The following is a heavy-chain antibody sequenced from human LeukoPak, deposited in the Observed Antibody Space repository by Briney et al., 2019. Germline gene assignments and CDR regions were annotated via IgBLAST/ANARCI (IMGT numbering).Heavy chain of an antibody. CDR3: ARGPGIAVAGRHGDCYMDV. CDR1: GGSFSGYY. J-gene: IGHJ6*03. Sequence: SETLSLTCAVYGGSFSGYYWSWIRQPPGKGLEWIGEINHSGSTNYNPSLKSRVTISVDTSKNQFSLKLSSVTAADTAVYYCARGPGIAVAGRHGDCYMDVWGKGTTVTVSS. CDR2: INHSGST. V-gene: IGHV4-34*01. D-gene: IGHD6-19*01.